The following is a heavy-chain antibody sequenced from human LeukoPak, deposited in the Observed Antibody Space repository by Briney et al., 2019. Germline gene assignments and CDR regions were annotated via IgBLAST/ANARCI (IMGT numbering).Heavy chain of an antibody. J-gene: IGHJ4*02. V-gene: IGHV1-2*02. Sequence: GASVKVSCKASGYTFTGYYMHWVRQAPGQGLEWMGWINPNSGGTNYAQKFQGRVTMTRDTSISTAYMELSRLRSDDTAVYYCARGRNFYYGSGRRYFDYWGQGTLVTVSS. CDR1: GYTFTGYY. D-gene: IGHD3-10*01. CDR3: ARGRNFYYGSGRRYFDY. CDR2: INPNSGGT.